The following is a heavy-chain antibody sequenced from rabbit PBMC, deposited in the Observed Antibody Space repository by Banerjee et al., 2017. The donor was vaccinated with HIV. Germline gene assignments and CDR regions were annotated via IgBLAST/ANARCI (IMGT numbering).Heavy chain of an antibody. CDR2: INTSSGST. Sequence: QEQLEESGGDLVKPEGSLTLTCTASGFSFRNKYVMCWVRQAPGKGLEWIACINTSSGSTVYATWAKGRFTISRTSSTTVALQMTSLTAADTATYFCARDPTYGSSSGVYLWGQGTLVTVS. CDR3: ARDPTYGSSSGVYL. V-gene: IGHV1S45*01. D-gene: IGHD1-1*01. CDR1: GFSFRNKYV. J-gene: IGHJ3*01.